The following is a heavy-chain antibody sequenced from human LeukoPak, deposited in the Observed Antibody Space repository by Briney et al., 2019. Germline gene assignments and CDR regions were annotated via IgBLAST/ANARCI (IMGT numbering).Heavy chain of an antibody. D-gene: IGHD3-3*01. V-gene: IGHV3-74*01. CDR3: ARDHHDFWSGYPNY. Sequence: GGSLRLSCAASGFTLGRYWMHWFRQAPGTGLVWVARSNSDGKITDYADSVRGRFTTSRDNTKNTVYLQMCSLRAEDTSVYYCARDHHDFWSGYPNYWGQGTLVIVSS. J-gene: IGHJ4*02. CDR1: GFTLGRYW. CDR2: SNSDGKIT.